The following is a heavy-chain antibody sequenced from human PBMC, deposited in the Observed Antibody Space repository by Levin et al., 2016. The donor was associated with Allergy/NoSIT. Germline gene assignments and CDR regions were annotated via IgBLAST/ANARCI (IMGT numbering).Heavy chain of an antibody. Sequence: WVRQAPGQGLEWMGWINPNSGGTNYAQKFQGRVTMTRDTSISTAYMELSRLRSDDTAVYYCARDATRRVLRYFDWHFDYWGQGTLVTVSS. CDR3: ARDATRRVLRYFDWHFDY. CDR2: INPNSGGT. D-gene: IGHD3-9*01. V-gene: IGHV1-2*02. J-gene: IGHJ4*02.